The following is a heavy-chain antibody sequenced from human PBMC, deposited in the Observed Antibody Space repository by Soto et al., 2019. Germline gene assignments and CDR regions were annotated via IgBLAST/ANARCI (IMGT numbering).Heavy chain of an antibody. Sequence: PSETLSLTCTVSGGSISSYYWSWIRQSPEKGLEYIGYISYSGSINSNPSLKSRVTMSVDTSKNQFSLKLSSVTVADTAVYYCARGVVVAATEDYYYYGMDVWGQGTTVTVSS. CDR1: GGSISSYY. D-gene: IGHD2-15*01. CDR3: ARGVVVAATEDYYYYGMDV. V-gene: IGHV4-59*12. J-gene: IGHJ6*02. CDR2: ISYSGSI.